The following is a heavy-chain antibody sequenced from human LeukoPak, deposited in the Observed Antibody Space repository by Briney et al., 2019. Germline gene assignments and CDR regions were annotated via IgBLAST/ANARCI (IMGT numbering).Heavy chain of an antibody. CDR1: GYSFTAFY. CDR3: ARDGEYGTGSYYRGCFDY. Sequence: ASVKVSCKASGYSFTAFYIHWVRQAPGQGLEWMGWIHSRSGETNYAYKFRGRVTMTRDTSISTTYMDLGSLGSDDTAVYYCARDGEYGTGSYYRGCFDYWGQGTLVTASS. V-gene: IGHV1-2*02. CDR2: IHSRSGET. J-gene: IGHJ4*02. D-gene: IGHD3-10*01.